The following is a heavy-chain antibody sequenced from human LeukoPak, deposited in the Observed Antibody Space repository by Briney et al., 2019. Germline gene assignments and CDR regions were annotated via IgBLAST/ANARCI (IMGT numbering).Heavy chain of an antibody. CDR3: AGRKSSGYYL. CDR2: IYYSGST. V-gene: IGHV4-39*01. CDR1: SGSISSSSYY. J-gene: IGHJ2*01. Sequence: PSETLSLTCTVSSGSISSSSYYWGWIRQPPEKGLEWIGSIYYSGSTYYNPSLKSRVTISVDTSKNQFSLKVSSVTAADTAVYYCAGRKSSGYYLWGRGTLVTVSS. D-gene: IGHD3-22*01.